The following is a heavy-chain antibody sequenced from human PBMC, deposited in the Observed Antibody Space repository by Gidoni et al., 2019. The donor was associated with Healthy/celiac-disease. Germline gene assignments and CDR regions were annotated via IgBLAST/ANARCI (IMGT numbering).Heavy chain of an antibody. CDR1: GDTFTGYY. V-gene: IGHV1-2*02. Sequence: QVQLVQSGAEVKKPGASVKVSCKASGDTFTGYYMHWVRQAPGQGLEWMGLINPNSGGTNYAQKFQGRVTMTRDTSISTAYMELSRLRSDDTAVYYCAAVYCTNGVCYTTRFDYWGQGTLVTVSS. CDR2: INPNSGGT. D-gene: IGHD2-8*01. CDR3: AAVYCTNGVCYTTRFDY. J-gene: IGHJ4*02.